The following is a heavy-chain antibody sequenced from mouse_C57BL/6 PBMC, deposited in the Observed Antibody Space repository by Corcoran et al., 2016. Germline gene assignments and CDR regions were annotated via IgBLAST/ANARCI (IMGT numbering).Heavy chain of an antibody. CDR2: ISYDGSN. V-gene: IGHV3-6*01. J-gene: IGHJ4*01. CDR3: ARWWLLRGAMDY. CDR1: GYSITSGYY. Sequence: DVQLQESGPGLVKPSQSLSLTCSVTGYSITSGYYWNWIRQFPGNKLEWMGYISYDGSNNYNPSLKNRISITRDTSKNQFFLKLNSVTTEDTATYYCARWWLLRGAMDYWGQGTSVTVSS. D-gene: IGHD2-3*01.